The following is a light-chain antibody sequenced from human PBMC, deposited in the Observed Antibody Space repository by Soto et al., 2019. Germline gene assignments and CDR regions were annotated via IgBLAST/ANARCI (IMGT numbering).Light chain of an antibody. Sequence: DIQLTQSPSFLSASVGDRVTITCRASQGISSYLAWYQQKPGKAPELLIYAASTLQSGVPSRFSGSGSGTDFTLTISSLQPEDSATYYCQQLNTYPLWTFCQGTKVDNK. CDR2: AAS. CDR1: QGISSY. CDR3: QQLNTYPLWT. V-gene: IGKV1-9*01. J-gene: IGKJ1*01.